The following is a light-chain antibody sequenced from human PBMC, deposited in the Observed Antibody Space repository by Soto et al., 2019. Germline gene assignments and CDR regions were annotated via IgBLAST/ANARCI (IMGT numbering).Light chain of an antibody. Sequence: DIQMTQSPSSLSASVGDRVTITCRASQSISSYLSWYQQKPGKAPKLLINVASTLQSGVPSRFSGSGSGTDFTLAISSLQPEDFATYYCQQSSSTPQTVGGGTMVDIK. CDR2: VAS. CDR1: QSISSY. CDR3: QQSSSTPQT. J-gene: IGKJ4*01. V-gene: IGKV1-39*01.